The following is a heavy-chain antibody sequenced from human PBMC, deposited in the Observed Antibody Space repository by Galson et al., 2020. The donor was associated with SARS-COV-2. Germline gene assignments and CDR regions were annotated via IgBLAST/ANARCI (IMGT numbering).Heavy chain of an antibody. D-gene: IGHD3-9*01. CDR2: IYYSGST. CDR1: GGSITSYY. Sequence: SETLSLTCTVSGGSITSYYWNWIRQPPGKGLEWIAYIYYSGSTNYNPSLKSRVTILLDMSKNQFSLNVNSVTAADTAVYYCVRAYYDALTGRIHVFDIWGQGTMVTVSS. J-gene: IGHJ3*02. V-gene: IGHV4-59*08. CDR3: VRAYYDALTGRIHVFDI.